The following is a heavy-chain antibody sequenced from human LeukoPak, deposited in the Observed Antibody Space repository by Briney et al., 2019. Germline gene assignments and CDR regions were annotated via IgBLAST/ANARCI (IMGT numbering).Heavy chain of an antibody. CDR3: ARGQGYNWNYGGLGAFDI. V-gene: IGHV4-34*01. J-gene: IGHJ3*02. Sequence: SETLSLTCAVYGGSFSGYYWSWIRQPPGKGLEWIGEINHSGSTNYNPSLKSRVTISVDTSKNQFSLKLSSVTAADTAVYYCARGQGYNWNYGGLGAFDIWGQGTMVTVSS. CDR2: INHSGST. D-gene: IGHD1-7*01. CDR1: GGSFSGYY.